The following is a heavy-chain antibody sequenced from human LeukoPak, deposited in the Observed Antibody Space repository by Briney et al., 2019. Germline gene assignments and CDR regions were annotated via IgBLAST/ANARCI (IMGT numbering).Heavy chain of an antibody. CDR2: IYTSGST. CDR1: GGSISSGSYY. Sequence: SETLSLTCTVSGGSISSGSYYWSWIRQPAGKGLEWIGRIYTSGSTNYNPSLKSRVTISVDTSKNQFSLKLSSVTAADTAVYYCARGLYGSGSYGAPGYWGQGTLVAVSS. CDR3: ARGLYGSGSYGAPGY. D-gene: IGHD3-10*01. V-gene: IGHV4-61*02. J-gene: IGHJ4*02.